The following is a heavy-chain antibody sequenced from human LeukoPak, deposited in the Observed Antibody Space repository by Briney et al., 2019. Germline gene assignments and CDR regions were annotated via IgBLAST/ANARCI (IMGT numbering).Heavy chain of an antibody. CDR1: GFTVSNDY. Sequence: GGSLRLSCAASGFTVSNDYMNWVRQAPGKWLEWVSVVYGGGSTDFADSVKGRFTISRDNSKNILYLQMNFLRAEDTAVYYCARDMWWGCSSTSCYRGSNYWGQGTLVTVSS. J-gene: IGHJ4*02. CDR2: VYGGGST. CDR3: ARDMWWGCSSTSCYRGSNY. V-gene: IGHV3-66*01. D-gene: IGHD2-2*01.